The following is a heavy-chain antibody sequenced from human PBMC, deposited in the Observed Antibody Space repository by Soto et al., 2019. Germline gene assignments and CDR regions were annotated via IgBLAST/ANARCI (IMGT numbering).Heavy chain of an antibody. Sequence: GASVKVSCKASGYTFTSYGISWVRQTTGQAPDWMGWISAYNGNKNYAQKLQGRVTMTTDTSKSKAYMELRRLRSDDTAVYYCARESSSSCHDYWGQGTLVTVSS. D-gene: IGHD6-13*01. J-gene: IGHJ4*02. V-gene: IGHV1-18*01. CDR3: ARESSSSCHDY. CDR1: GYTFTSYG. CDR2: ISAYNGNK.